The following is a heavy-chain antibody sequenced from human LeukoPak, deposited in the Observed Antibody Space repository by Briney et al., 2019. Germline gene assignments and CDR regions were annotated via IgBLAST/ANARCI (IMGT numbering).Heavy chain of an antibody. CDR1: GFTFSSYA. Sequence: GGSLRLSCAASGFTFSSYAMSWVRQAPGKGLEWVSAISGSGGSTYYADSVKGRFTITRDNSKNTLYLQMNSLRAEDTAVYYCAKDPALKSSSGYYYFDYWGQGTLVTVSS. CDR3: AKDPALKSSSGYYYFDY. D-gene: IGHD3-22*01. V-gene: IGHV3-23*01. CDR2: ISGSGGST. J-gene: IGHJ4*02.